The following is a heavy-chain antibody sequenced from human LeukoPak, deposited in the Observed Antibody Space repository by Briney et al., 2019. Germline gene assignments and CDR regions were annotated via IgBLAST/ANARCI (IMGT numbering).Heavy chain of an antibody. D-gene: IGHD6-13*01. CDR3: AKETLATSIAVAGTSQDY. CDR2: IKQDGSEK. Sequence: GGSLRLSCAASGFTFSSYWMSWVRQAPGKGLEWVANIKQDGSEKYYVDSVKGRFTISRDNAKTSLFLQMNSLRAEDTAVYYCAKETLATSIAVAGTSQDYWGQGTLVTVSS. J-gene: IGHJ4*02. V-gene: IGHV3-7*01. CDR1: GFTFSSYW.